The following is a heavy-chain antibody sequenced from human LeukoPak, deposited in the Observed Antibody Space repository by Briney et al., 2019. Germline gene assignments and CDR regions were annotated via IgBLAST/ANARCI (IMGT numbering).Heavy chain of an antibody. V-gene: IGHV3-23*01. CDR3: AKGVVAGSYYYYGMDV. D-gene: IGHD2-15*01. J-gene: IGHJ6*02. CDR1: GFTFSSYA. Sequence: GGSLRLSCAASGFTFSSYAMSWVRQAPGKGLEWVSAISGSGGSTYYADSVKGRFTISRDNSKNTLYLQMNSLRAEDTAVYYCAKGVVAGSYYYYGMDVRGQGTTVTVSS. CDR2: ISGSGGST.